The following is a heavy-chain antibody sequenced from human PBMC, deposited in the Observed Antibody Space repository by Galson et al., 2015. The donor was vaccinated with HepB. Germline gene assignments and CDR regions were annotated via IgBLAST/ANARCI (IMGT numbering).Heavy chain of an antibody. J-gene: IGHJ6*02. CDR1: GFTFSNAW. D-gene: IGHD2-2*01. CDR2: IKSKTDGGTT. V-gene: IGHV3-15*01. CDR3: TTGCSSTSCYELELRGGRVMDV. Sequence: SLRLSCAASGFTFSNAWMSWVRQAPGKGLEWVGRIKSKTDGGTTDYAAPVKGRFTISRDDSKNTLYLQMNSLKTEDTAVYYCTTGCSSTSCYELELRGGRVMDVWGQGTTVTASS.